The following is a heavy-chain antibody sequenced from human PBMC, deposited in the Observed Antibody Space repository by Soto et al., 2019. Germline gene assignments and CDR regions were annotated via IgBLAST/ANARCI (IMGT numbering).Heavy chain of an antibody. Sequence: EEQLVESGGGLVQPGGSLRLSCAASGFIFSTYTLNWVRQAPGKGLEWVSYISAGSYAIYYADSVKGRFTVSRDNAKNSLYLQMHSLRNEDTAVYYCARLYTTSSVGAYFDPWGQGTLVTVSS. J-gene: IGHJ5*02. V-gene: IGHV3-48*02. CDR2: ISAGSYAI. CDR3: ARLYTTSSVGAYFDP. CDR1: GFIFSTYT. D-gene: IGHD1-26*01.